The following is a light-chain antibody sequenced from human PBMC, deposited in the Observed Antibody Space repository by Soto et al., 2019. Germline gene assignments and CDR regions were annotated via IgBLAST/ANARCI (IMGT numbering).Light chain of an antibody. CDR1: QDILNY. J-gene: IGKJ2*01. CDR2: GAS. Sequence: DIQMTQPPSSLSASVGDRVTITCRASQDILNYVGWFQQKPGKAPKSLIYGASSLHSGVPSRFSGSGFGTDFSLTISSLQPEDFATYYCQQYASTVATFGQGTTLEV. CDR3: QQYASTVAT. V-gene: IGKV1-16*01.